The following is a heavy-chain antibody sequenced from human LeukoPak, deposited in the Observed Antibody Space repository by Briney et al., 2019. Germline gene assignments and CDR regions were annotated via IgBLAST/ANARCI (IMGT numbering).Heavy chain of an antibody. J-gene: IGHJ4*02. V-gene: IGHV1-69*13. Sequence: GASVKVSCKASGGTFNSYAFSWVRQAPGQGLEWMGGIIPIFGTANYAQRFQGRVTITADESTTTAYMEVSSLRSEDTAVYYCARGEVPPHYFDSWGQGTLVTVSS. CDR1: GGTFNSYA. CDR3: ARGEVPPHYFDS. CDR2: IIPIFGTA.